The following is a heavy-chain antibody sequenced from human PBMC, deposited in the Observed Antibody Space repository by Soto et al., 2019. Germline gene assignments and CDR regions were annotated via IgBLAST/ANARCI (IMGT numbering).Heavy chain of an antibody. V-gene: IGHV1-8*01. J-gene: IGHJ5*02. D-gene: IGHD3-10*01. CDR2: MNPNSGNT. CDR3: ARGSLTYRLPFDP. CDR1: GYTFTSYD. Sequence: ASVKVSCKASGYTFTSYDINWVRQATGQGLEWTGWMNPNSGNTGYAQKFQGRVTMTRNTSISTAYMELSSLRSEDTAVYYCARGSLTYRLPFDPWGQGTLVTVSS.